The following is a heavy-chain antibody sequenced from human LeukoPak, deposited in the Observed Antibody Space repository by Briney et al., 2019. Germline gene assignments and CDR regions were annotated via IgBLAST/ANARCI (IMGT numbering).Heavy chain of an antibody. CDR2: IYYSGST. CDR1: GGSISSYY. D-gene: IGHD5-24*01. Sequence: SETLSLTCTVSGGSISSYYWSWIRQPPGKGLEWIGYIYYSGSTNYNPSLKSRVTISVDTSKNQFSLKLSSVTAADTAVYYCASGRWLPYDYWGQGTLVTVSS. V-gene: IGHV4-59*08. J-gene: IGHJ4*02. CDR3: ASGRWLPYDY.